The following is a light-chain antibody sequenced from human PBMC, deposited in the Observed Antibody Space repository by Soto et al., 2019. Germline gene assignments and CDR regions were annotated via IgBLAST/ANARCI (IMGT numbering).Light chain of an antibody. V-gene: IGKV1-5*03. J-gene: IGKJ1*01. Sequence: DIQMTQSPSTLSASVGDRVTITCRASQNIRSWLAWYQQKPGKAPKLLIYLASSLESGVPSRFSGSGSGTEGTFTVSSLPPDDFSTYYCHQYNSYSSATSGQGTKVGIQ. CDR1: QNIRSW. CDR3: HQYNSYSSAT. CDR2: LAS.